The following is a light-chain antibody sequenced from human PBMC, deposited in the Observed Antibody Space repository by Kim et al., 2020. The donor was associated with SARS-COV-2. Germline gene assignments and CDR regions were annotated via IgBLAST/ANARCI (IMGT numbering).Light chain of an antibody. CDR1: QSISSW. CDR3: QQYNSYSGYT. CDR2: KAS. J-gene: IGKJ2*01. Sequence: ASVGGRVTITCRASQSISSWLAWYQQKPGKAPKLLIYKASSLESGVPSRFSGSGSGTEFTLTISSLQPDDFATYYCQQYNSYSGYTFGQGTKLEI. V-gene: IGKV1-5*03.